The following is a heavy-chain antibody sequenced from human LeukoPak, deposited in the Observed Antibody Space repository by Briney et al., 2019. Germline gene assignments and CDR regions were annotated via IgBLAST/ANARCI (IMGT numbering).Heavy chain of an antibody. V-gene: IGHV3-30*18. J-gene: IGHJ4*02. CDR1: GVTFSNYG. CDR3: AKRKFGNIDY. CDR2: ISYDGSNK. Sequence: GTSLRLSCAASGVTFSNYGMHWVRQAPGKGLEWLAVISYDGSNKYYVDSVKGRFTISRDNSKNTLYLQMNSLRAEDTAVYYYAKRKFGNIDYWGQGTLVAVSS. D-gene: IGHD2/OR15-2a*01.